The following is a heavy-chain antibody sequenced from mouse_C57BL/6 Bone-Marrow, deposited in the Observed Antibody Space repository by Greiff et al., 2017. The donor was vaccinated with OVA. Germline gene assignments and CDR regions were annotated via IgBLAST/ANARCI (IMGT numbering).Heavy chain of an antibody. CDR1: GYTFTDYE. D-gene: IGHD1-1*02. J-gene: IGHJ3*01. V-gene: IGHV1-15*01. CDR3: TRGVDLAWFAY. CDR2: LDPETGGT. Sequence: VKLVESGAELVRPGASVTLSCKASGYTFTDYEMHWVKQTPVHGLEWIGALDPETGGTAYNQKFKGKAILTADKSSSTAYMELRSLTSEDSAVYYCTRGVDLAWFAYWGQGTLVTVSA.